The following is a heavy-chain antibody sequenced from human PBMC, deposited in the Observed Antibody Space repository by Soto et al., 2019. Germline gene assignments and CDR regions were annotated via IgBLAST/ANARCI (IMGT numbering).Heavy chain of an antibody. Sequence: ASVKVSCKASGYTFTSYGISWVRQAPGQGLEWMGWISAYNGNTNYAQKLQGRVTMTTDTSTSTAYMELRSLRSDDTAVYYCARGPIVVVPAAIRDYYYYGMDVWGQGTTV. CDR1: GYTFTSYG. J-gene: IGHJ6*02. V-gene: IGHV1-18*04. D-gene: IGHD2-2*02. CDR2: ISAYNGNT. CDR3: ARGPIVVVPAAIRDYYYYGMDV.